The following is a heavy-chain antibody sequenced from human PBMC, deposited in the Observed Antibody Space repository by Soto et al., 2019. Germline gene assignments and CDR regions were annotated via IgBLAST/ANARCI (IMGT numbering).Heavy chain of an antibody. V-gene: IGHV3-30-3*01. J-gene: IGHJ6*02. Sequence: QVQLVESGGGVVQPGRSLRLSCAASGFTFSSYAMHWVRQAPGKGLEWVAVISYDGSNKYSADSVNGRFTISRDNSKNTLYLQMNSLRAEDTAVYYCARDLEVMTTVTTFGPARRYYYYGMDVWGQWTTVTVS. CDR3: ARDLEVMTTVTTFGPARRYYYYGMDV. D-gene: IGHD4-17*01. CDR2: ISYDGSNK. CDR1: GFTFSSYA.